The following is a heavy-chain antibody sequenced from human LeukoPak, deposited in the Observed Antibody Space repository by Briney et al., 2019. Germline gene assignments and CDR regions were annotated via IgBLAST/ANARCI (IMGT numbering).Heavy chain of an antibody. Sequence: ASVKVSCKASGYTFTSYGISWVRQAPGQGLEWMGLISAYNGNTNYAQKFQGRVTITMDTSASTAYMELSSLRSEDTAVYYCARGQGYSSGWYAYWGQGTLVTVSS. CDR2: ISAYNGNT. V-gene: IGHV1-18*01. CDR1: GYTFTSYG. CDR3: ARGQGYSSGWYAY. J-gene: IGHJ4*02. D-gene: IGHD6-19*01.